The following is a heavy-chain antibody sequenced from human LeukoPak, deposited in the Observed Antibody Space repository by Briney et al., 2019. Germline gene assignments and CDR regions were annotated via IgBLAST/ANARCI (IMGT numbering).Heavy chain of an antibody. D-gene: IGHD3-9*01. J-gene: IGHJ4*02. CDR1: GGTFSSYA. CDR2: IIPIFGTA. CDR3: ARGGAYYDILTGPHYFDY. Sequence: SVKVSCKASGGTFSSYAISWVRQAPGQGLEWMGRIIPIFGTANYAQKFQGRVTITADKSTSTAYMELSSLRSEDTAVYYCARGGAYYDILTGPHYFDYWGQGTLVTVSS. V-gene: IGHV1-69*06.